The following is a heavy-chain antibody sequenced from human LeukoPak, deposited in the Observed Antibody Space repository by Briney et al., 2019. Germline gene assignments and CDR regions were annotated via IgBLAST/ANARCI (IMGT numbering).Heavy chain of an antibody. CDR2: INHSGST. Sequence: SETLSLTCAVYGGSFSGYYWSWIRQPPGKGLEWIGEINHSGSTNYNPSLKSRVTISVDTSKNQFSLKLSSVTAADTAVYYCASYYGSGSYYNDYYYYYGMDVWGQGTTVTVSS. D-gene: IGHD3-10*01. V-gene: IGHV4-34*01. CDR3: ASYYGSGSYYNDYYYYYGMDV. J-gene: IGHJ6*02. CDR1: GGSFSGYY.